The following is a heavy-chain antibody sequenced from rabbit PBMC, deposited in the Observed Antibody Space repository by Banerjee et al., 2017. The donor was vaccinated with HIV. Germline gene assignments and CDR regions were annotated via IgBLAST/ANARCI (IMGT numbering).Heavy chain of an antibody. CDR2: IYAGSSGRT. Sequence: QSLEESGGDLVKPGASLTLTCTASGFDFSSNAMCWVRQAPGKGLEWIGTIYAGSSGRTDYASWAKGRFTISKTSSTTVTLQMTSLTAADTATYFCARVVAGSYYFNLWGPGTLV. CDR1: GFDFSSNA. D-gene: IGHD4-1*01. J-gene: IGHJ4*01. CDR3: ARVVAGSYYFNL. V-gene: IGHV1S40*01.